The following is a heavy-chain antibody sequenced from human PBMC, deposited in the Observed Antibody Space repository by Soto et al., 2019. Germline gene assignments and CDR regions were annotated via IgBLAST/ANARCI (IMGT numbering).Heavy chain of an antibody. CDR2: ISNSGGT. CDR3: SRVFGAYWYFDY. CDR1: GDSISSYY. J-gene: IGHJ4*02. D-gene: IGHD2-8*02. V-gene: IGHV4-59*01. Sequence: SETLSLTCTVSGDSISSYYWSWVWQPPGKGLEWIGYISNSGGTNVNPSLKGRVTLSVDTSMNHFSLRLSSVTAADTAVYFCSRVFGAYWYFDYWGQGTLVTVSS.